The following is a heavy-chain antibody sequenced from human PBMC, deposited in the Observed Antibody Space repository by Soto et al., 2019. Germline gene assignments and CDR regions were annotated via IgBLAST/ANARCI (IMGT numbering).Heavy chain of an antibody. CDR3: ARLPGYYYGMDV. CDR2: IYHSGST. V-gene: IGHV4-30-2*02. D-gene: IGHD4-17*01. CDR1: GGSISSGGYY. Sequence: SETLSLTCTVSGGSISSGGYYWSWIRQHPGKGLEWIGYIYHSGSTYYNPSLKSRVTISVDRSKNQFSLKLSSVTAADTAVYYCARLPGYYYGMDVWGQGTTVTV. J-gene: IGHJ6*02.